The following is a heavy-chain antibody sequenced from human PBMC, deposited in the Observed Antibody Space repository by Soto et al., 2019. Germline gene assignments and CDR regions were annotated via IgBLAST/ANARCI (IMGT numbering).Heavy chain of an antibody. Sequence: ASVTVFCTASGYTFTSYGISWVRQDPGQGLEWMGWISAYNGNTNYAQKLQGRVTMTTDTSTSTAYMELRSLRSDDTAVYYCARDREMATQPANYWGQGTLVTVSS. CDR1: GYTFTSYG. CDR2: ISAYNGNT. J-gene: IGHJ4*02. V-gene: IGHV1-18*04. D-gene: IGHD5-12*01. CDR3: ARDREMATQPANY.